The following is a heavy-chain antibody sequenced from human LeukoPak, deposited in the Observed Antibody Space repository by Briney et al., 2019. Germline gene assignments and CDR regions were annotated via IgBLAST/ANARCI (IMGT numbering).Heavy chain of an antibody. CDR2: ISSSSSYI. CDR3: ARDREIAAAGTDFDY. D-gene: IGHD6-13*01. Sequence: GGSLRLCCAASGFTFSSYSMNWVRQAPGKGLEWVSSISSSSSYIYYADSVKGRFTISRDNAKNSLYLQMNSLRAEDTAVYYCARDREIAAAGTDFDYWGQGTLVTVSS. V-gene: IGHV3-21*01. CDR1: GFTFSSYS. J-gene: IGHJ4*02.